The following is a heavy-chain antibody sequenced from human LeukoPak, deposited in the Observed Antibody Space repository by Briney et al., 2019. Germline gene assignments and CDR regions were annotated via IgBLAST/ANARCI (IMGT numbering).Heavy chain of an antibody. J-gene: IGHJ4*02. CDR3: ARTTVTTEYYFDY. CDR2: NNPNSGGT. V-gene: IGHV1-2*02. CDR1: GYTFTGYY. Sequence: ASVKVSCKASGYTFTGYYMHWVRQAPGQGLEWMGWNNPNSGGTNYAQKFQGRVTMTRDTSISTAYMELSRLRSDDTAVYYCARTTVTTEYYFDYWGQGTLVTVSS. D-gene: IGHD4-17*01.